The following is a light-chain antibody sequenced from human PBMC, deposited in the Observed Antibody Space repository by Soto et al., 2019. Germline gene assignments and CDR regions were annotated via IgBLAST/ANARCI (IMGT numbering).Light chain of an antibody. CDR3: QQSYSTPRMYT. J-gene: IGKJ2*01. CDR2: AAS. V-gene: IGKV1-39*01. Sequence: DIQMTQSPSSLSASVGDRVTITCRASQSISSYLNWYQQKPGKAPKLLIYAASSLQSGVPSRFSGSGSGTDFTLTISNLQPEDFATYYCQQSYSTPRMYTFGQGTKLEIK. CDR1: QSISSY.